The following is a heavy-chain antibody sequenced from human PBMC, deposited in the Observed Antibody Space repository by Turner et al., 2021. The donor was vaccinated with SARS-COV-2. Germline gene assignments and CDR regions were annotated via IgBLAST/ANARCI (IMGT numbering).Heavy chain of an antibody. J-gene: IGHJ4*02. CDR3: ARDGGYSGYAYFDY. D-gene: IGHD5-12*01. CDR2: IWYDGSNK. CDR1: GFTFSSYG. V-gene: IGHV3-33*01. Sequence: QVQLVDSGGGVVQPGRSLRLSCAASGFTFSSYGMHWVRQAPGKGLEWVAVIWYDGSNKYYADSVKGRFTISRDNSKNTMYLQMNSLRAEDKAVYYCARDGGYSGYAYFDYWGQGTLVTVSS.